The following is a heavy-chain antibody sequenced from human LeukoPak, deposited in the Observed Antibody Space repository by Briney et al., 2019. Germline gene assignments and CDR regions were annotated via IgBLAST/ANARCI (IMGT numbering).Heavy chain of an antibody. Sequence: SGGSLRLSCAVSGFTFSSYWMHCVRQAPGKGLVWVSLIKSDGLRITYADSVKGRFTISRDNAKNTPYLQMDSLRAEDTAVYYCARGSLVGAGLYTFDIWGQGTMVTVSS. CDR2: IKSDGLRI. D-gene: IGHD1-26*01. J-gene: IGHJ3*02. V-gene: IGHV3-74*01. CDR3: ARGSLVGAGLYTFDI. CDR1: GFTFSSYW.